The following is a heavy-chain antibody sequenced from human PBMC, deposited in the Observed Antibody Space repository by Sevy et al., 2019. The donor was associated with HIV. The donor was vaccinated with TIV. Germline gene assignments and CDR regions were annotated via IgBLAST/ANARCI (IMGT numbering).Heavy chain of an antibody. Sequence: GGSVRLSCAASGFTFSNAWMSWVRQAPGKGLEWVGRIKSKTDGGTTDYAAPVKGRFTISRDDSKNTLYLQMNSLKTEDTAVYYCTTEGRFKQQLGGDYWGQGTLVTVSS. CDR3: TTEGRFKQQLGGDY. J-gene: IGHJ4*02. D-gene: IGHD6-13*01. CDR2: IKSKTDGGTT. V-gene: IGHV3-15*01. CDR1: GFTFSNAW.